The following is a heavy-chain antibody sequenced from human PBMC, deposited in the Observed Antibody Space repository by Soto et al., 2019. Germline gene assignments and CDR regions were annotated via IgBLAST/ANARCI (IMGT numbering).Heavy chain of an antibody. J-gene: IGHJ5*02. CDR3: AREECRITSCYGFDRNGFDH. Sequence: ASVQVSCTASGYPFTRYGISWVRQAPGQGHEWMGWISAYNGNTNYAQKLQGRVTMTTDTSTSTAYMELRSLRADDTAVYYCAREECRITSCYGFDRNGFDHWGQGTLVTV. V-gene: IGHV1-18*01. CDR1: GYPFTRYG. D-gene: IGHD2-2*01. CDR2: ISAYNGNT.